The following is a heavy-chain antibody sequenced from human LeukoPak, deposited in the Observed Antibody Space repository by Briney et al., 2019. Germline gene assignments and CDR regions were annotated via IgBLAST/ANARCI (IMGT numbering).Heavy chain of an antibody. Sequence: SVTLSLTCTVSGGSISGYYWSWIRQPPGKGLEWIGYIYYSGSTNYNPSLKSRVTISVDTSKNQFSLKLSSVTAADTAVYYCARGCSAGTPHNWFDPWGQGTLVTVSS. D-gene: IGHD6-13*01. J-gene: IGHJ5*02. V-gene: IGHV4-59*01. CDR2: IYYSGST. CDR1: GGSISGYY. CDR3: ARGCSAGTPHNWFDP.